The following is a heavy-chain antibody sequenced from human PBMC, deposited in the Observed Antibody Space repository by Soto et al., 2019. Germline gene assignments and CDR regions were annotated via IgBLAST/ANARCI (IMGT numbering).Heavy chain of an antibody. CDR3: ARDRYYDFWSGYYTVDGGNP. Sequence: PGGSLRLSCSASVFPFSDDYMSWTRPAPGKGLEWVSYISSSGSTIYYADSVKGRFTISRDNAKNSLYLQMNSLRAEDTAVYYCARDRYYDFWSGYYTVDGGNPWGQGTLVTVSS. CDR2: ISSSGSTI. V-gene: IGHV3-11*01. D-gene: IGHD3-3*01. CDR1: VFPFSDDY. J-gene: IGHJ5*02.